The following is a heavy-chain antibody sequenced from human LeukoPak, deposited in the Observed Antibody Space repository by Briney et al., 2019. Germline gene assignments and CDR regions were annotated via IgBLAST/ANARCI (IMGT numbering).Heavy chain of an antibody. Sequence: SETLTLTCTVSGGSINGYYWSWIRQSPGKGLESLGYIYYTGSTNYNPSLKSRVTMSVDTSRNQFFLRLSSVTAADTAVYYCARGGELPMDVWVIGTTVTVSS. J-gene: IGHJ6*03. CDR2: IYYTGST. V-gene: IGHV4-59*01. CDR3: ARGGELPMDV. CDR1: GGSINGYY. D-gene: IGHD1-26*01.